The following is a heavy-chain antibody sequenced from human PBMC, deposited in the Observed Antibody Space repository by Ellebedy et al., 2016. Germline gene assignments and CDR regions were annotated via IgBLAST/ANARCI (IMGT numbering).Heavy chain of an antibody. Sequence: ASVKVSCXASGYTFTGYYMHWVRQAPGQGLEWMGWINPNSGGTNYAQKFQGRVTMTRDTSISTAYMELSRLRSDDTAVYYCARLREYYYYMDVWGKGTTVTVSS. CDR1: GYTFTGYY. V-gene: IGHV1-2*02. CDR3: ARLREYYYYMDV. CDR2: INPNSGGT. J-gene: IGHJ6*03.